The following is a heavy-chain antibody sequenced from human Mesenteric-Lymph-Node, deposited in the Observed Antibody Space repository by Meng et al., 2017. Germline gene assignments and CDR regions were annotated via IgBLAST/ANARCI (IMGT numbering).Heavy chain of an antibody. CDR2: ISSSGSIT. Sequence: GESLKISCAASGFTFSSYSMNWVRQAPGKGLEWVSYISSSGSITFYADSVKGRFTISRDNAKSSLSLQMNSLRAEDTAVYYCAGERRTTSFDYWGQGTVVTVSS. D-gene: IGHD2-2*01. CDR1: GFTFSSYS. J-gene: IGHJ4*02. CDR3: AGERRTTSFDY. V-gene: IGHV3-48*04.